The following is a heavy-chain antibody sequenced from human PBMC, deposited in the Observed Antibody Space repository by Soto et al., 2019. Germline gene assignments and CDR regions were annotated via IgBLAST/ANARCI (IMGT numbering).Heavy chain of an antibody. V-gene: IGHV3-15*01. D-gene: IGHD6-13*01. CDR1: GFTFTNAR. J-gene: IGHJ6*02. CDR3: AKGQQLVLVDYYGMDV. CDR2: IRSKTDGGTT. Sequence: PGGSLRLSCAASGFTFTNARMNWVRQAPGTGLEWVGRIRSKTDGGTTDYAAPVKGRFTISRDDSKNTLYLQMDSLRAEDTAVYYCAKGQQLVLVDYYGMDVWGQGTTVTVSS.